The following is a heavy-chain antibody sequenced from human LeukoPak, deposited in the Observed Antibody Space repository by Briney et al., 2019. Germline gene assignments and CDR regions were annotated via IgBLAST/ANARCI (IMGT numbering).Heavy chain of an antibody. CDR2: INPSGGST. J-gene: IGHJ4*02. CDR1: GYTFTNYY. D-gene: IGHD4-23*01. CDR3: AGWGYGGFDY. V-gene: IGHV1-46*01. Sequence: GASVKVSCKASGYTFTNYYMHWVRQAPGQGLEWMGIINPSGGSTSYAQKFQGRVTMTRDTSTSTFYMELSSLRSEDTAVYYCAGWGYGGFDYWGQGTLVTVSS.